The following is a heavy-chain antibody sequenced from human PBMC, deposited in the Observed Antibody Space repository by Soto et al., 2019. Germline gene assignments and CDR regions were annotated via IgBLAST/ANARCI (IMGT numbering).Heavy chain of an antibody. CDR3: VRGGGGGLFEH. Sequence: GGSLRLSCPTSGFPFSDYYMSWIRQAPGKGLEWLSHISPKSTYRNYADSVKGRVTISRDNTKSSLFLQMNSLGVEDTAVYYCVRGGGGGLFEHWGQGVLVTVSS. CDR1: GFPFSDYY. J-gene: IGHJ4*02. V-gene: IGHV3-11*06. CDR2: ISPKSTYR. D-gene: IGHD2-21*01.